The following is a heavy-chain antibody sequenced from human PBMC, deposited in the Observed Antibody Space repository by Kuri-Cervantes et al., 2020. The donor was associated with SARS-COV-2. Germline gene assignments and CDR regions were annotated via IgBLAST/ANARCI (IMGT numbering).Heavy chain of an antibody. V-gene: IGHV3-49*03. J-gene: IGHJ6*02. CDR1: GFTFSNAW. Sequence: GGSLRLSCAASGFTFSNAWMNWFRQAPGKGLEWVGFIRSNSHGGAAESAASVKGRFTISRDDSKSIAYLQMNSLKTEDTAVYYCTRLRGFGPLLHGLDVWGQGTTVTVSS. CDR2: IRSNSHGGAA. CDR3: TRLRGFGPLLHGLDV. D-gene: IGHD6-25*01.